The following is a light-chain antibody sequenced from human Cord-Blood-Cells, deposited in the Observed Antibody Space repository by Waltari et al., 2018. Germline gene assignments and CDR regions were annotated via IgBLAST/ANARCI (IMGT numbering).Light chain of an antibody. V-gene: IGLV3-19*01. CDR1: SLRSYY. Sequence: SSELTQDPAVSVALGQTVRITCQGDSLRSYYASWYQQKPGQAPVLVIYGTNNLPSGIPDRFSGSSSGNTASLTITGAQAEDEADYYCNSRDSSGNHLVFGGGTKLTVL. CDR2: GTN. CDR3: NSRDSSGNHLV. J-gene: IGLJ3*02.